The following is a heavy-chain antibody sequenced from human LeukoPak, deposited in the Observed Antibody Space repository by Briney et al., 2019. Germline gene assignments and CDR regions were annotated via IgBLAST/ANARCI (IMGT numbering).Heavy chain of an antibody. J-gene: IGHJ4*02. Sequence: GGSLRLSCAASGFTFSSYWMHWVRQAPGKGLVWVSRIHSDGSGTSYADSVRGRFTISRDDAKSTLYLQMNSLRAEDTAVYYCARSGWPYYFDYWGQGTLVTVSS. D-gene: IGHD3-22*01. V-gene: IGHV3-74*01. CDR1: GFTFSSYW. CDR3: ARSGWPYYFDY. CDR2: IHSDGSGT.